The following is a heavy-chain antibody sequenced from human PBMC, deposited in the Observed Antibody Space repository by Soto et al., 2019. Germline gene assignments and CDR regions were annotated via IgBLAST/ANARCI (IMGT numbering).Heavy chain of an antibody. CDR1: GYTFTSYG. D-gene: IGHD3-3*01. CDR3: ARDYRITIFGVVITSPGYYFYYGMDV. V-gene: IGHV1-18*01. Sequence: ASVKVSCKASGYTFTSYGISWVRQAPGQGLEWMGWISAYNGNTNYAQKLQGRVTMTTDTSTSTAYMELRSLRSDDTAVYYCARDYRITIFGVVITSPGYYFYYGMDVWGQGTTVTVSS. J-gene: IGHJ6*02. CDR2: ISAYNGNT.